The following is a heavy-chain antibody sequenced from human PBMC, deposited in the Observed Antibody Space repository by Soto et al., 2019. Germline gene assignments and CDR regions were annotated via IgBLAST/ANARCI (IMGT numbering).Heavy chain of an antibody. J-gene: IGHJ4*02. D-gene: IGHD3-22*01. CDR1: GYSFTSYW. Sequence: PGESLKISCKGSGYSFTSYWIGWVRQMPGKGLEWMGIIYPGDSDTRYSPSFQGQVTISADKSISTAYLQWSSLKASDTAMYYCARLKRYYDSSGFYFDYWGQGTLVTVSS. CDR3: ARLKRYYDSSGFYFDY. CDR2: IYPGDSDT. V-gene: IGHV5-51*01.